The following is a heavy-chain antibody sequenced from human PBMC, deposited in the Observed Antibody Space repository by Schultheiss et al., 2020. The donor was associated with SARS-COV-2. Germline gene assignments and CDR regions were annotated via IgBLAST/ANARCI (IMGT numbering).Heavy chain of an antibody. CDR1: GFTVSSSY. CDR2: IYSGGST. V-gene: IGHV3-53*05. CDR3: ATEPYGDFYFDY. J-gene: IGHJ4*02. Sequence: GGSLRLSCAASGFTVSSSYMSWVRQAPGKGLEWVSVIYSGGSTYYADSVKGRFTISRDNSKNTLYLQMNSLRAEDTAVYYCATEPYGDFYFDYWGQGTLVTVSS. D-gene: IGHD4-17*01.